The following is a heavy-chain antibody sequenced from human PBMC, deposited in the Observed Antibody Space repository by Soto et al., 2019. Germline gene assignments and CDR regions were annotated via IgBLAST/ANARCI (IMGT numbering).Heavy chain of an antibody. CDR2: ISYDGSNK. Sequence: GGSLRLSCAASGFTLSSYGMHWVRQAPGKGLEWVAVISYDGSNKYYADSVKGRFTISRDNSKNTLYLQMNSLRAEDTAVYYCAKGMYYYDSSGYYALDYWGRGTQVTVS. CDR3: AKGMYYYDSSGYYALDY. CDR1: GFTLSSYG. D-gene: IGHD3-22*01. J-gene: IGHJ4*02. V-gene: IGHV3-30*18.